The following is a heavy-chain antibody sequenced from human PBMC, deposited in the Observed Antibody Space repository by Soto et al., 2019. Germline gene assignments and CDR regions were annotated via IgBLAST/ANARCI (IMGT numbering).Heavy chain of an antibody. CDR2: ISGSDGKT. CDR3: ARWSYLDY. J-gene: IGHJ4*02. V-gene: IGHV3-23*01. D-gene: IGHD3-3*01. Sequence: GGSLRLSCAASGFSFGSYALSWVRQAPGKGLEWVSTISGSDGKTFYADSVKGRFSISRDTSQSTLYLQMNSLRADDTAMYYCARWSYLDYWGQGTQVTVSS. CDR1: GFSFGSYA.